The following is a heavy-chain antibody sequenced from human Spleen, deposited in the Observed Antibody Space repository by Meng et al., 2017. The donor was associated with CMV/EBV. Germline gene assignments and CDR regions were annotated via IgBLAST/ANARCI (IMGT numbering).Heavy chain of an antibody. J-gene: IGHJ5*02. CDR1: GYTFSGYY. CDR2: INQNSGAT. CDR3: ARHPSLHRGGWFDP. D-gene: IGHD3-10*01. V-gene: IGHV1-2*02. Sequence: ASVKVSCKASGYTFSGYYIHWVRQAPGQGLEWMGWINQNSGATNYAQRFQGRVTMTWDTSTSTAHMELSRLNSDDTAVYYCARHPSLHRGGWFDPWGQGTLVTVSS.